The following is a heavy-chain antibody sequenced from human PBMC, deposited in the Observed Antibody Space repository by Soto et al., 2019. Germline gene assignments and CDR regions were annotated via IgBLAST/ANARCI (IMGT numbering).Heavy chain of an antibody. CDR3: ARDRGVYEALFDY. J-gene: IGHJ4*02. CDR2: IYYSGST. D-gene: IGHD5-12*01. Sequence: SETLSLTCTVSGGSISSYYWSWIRQPPGKGLEWIGYIYYSGSTNYNPSLKSRVTISVDTSKNQFSLKLSSVTAADTAVYYCARDRGVYEALFDYWGQGTLVTVSS. V-gene: IGHV4-59*01. CDR1: GGSISSYY.